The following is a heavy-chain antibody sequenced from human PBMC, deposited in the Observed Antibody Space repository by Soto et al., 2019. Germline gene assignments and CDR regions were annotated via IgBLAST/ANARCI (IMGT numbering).Heavy chain of an antibody. CDR2: ISAYNGNT. Sequence: ASVKVSCKASGYTFTSYGISWVRQATGQGLEGMGWISAYNGNTNYAQKLQGRVTMTTDTSTSTAYMELRSLRSDDTAVYYCASSYLSGYDWSVYYFEYWGQGTLVTVSS. J-gene: IGHJ4*02. V-gene: IGHV1-18*04. CDR1: GYTFTSYG. CDR3: ASSYLSGYDWSVYYFEY. D-gene: IGHD5-12*01.